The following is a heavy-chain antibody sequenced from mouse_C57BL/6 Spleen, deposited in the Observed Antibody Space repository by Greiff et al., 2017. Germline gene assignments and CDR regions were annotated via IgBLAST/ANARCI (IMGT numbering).Heavy chain of an antibody. CDR2: IWSGGST. CDR3: ARRGYSNLYWYFDV. CDR1: GFSLTSYG. D-gene: IGHD2-5*01. Sequence: QVQLKESGPGLVQPSQSLSITCTVSGFSLTSYGVHWVRQSPGKGLEWLGVIWSGGSTDYNAAFISRLSISKDNSKSQVFFKMNSLQADDTAIYYCARRGYSNLYWYFDVWGTGTTVTVSS. V-gene: IGHV2-2*01. J-gene: IGHJ1*03.